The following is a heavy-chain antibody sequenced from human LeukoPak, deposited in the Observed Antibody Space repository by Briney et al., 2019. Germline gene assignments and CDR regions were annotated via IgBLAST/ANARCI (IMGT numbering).Heavy chain of an antibody. J-gene: IGHJ6*04. D-gene: IGHD3-10*01. CDR1: GFTVSSNY. V-gene: IGHV3-53*05. CDR2: IYSGCST. CDR3: AKDDYGSGSFAMDV. Sequence: TGGSLRLSCAASGFTVSSNYMSWVRQAPGKGLEWVSVIYSGCSTYYADSVKGRFTISRDNSKNSLDLQMNSLRTEDTALYYCAKDDYGSGSFAMDVWGKGTTVTISS.